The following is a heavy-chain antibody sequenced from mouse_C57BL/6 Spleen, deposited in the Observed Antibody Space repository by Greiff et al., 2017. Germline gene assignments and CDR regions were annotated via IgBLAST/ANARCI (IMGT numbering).Heavy chain of an antibody. CDR3: ARGGALAMDY. V-gene: IGHV5-17*01. Sequence: EVQRVESGGGLVKPGGSLKLSCAASGFTFSDYGMHWVRQAPEKGLEWVAYISSGSSTIYYADTVKGRFTIARDNAKNTLFLQMTSLRSEDTAMYDCARGGALAMDYWGQGTSVTVSS. CDR2: ISSGSSTI. D-gene: IGHD6-1*01. CDR1: GFTFSDYG. J-gene: IGHJ4*01.